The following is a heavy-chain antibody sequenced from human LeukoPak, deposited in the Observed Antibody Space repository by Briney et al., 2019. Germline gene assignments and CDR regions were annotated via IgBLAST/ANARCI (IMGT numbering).Heavy chain of an antibody. V-gene: IGHV3-23*01. D-gene: IGHD6-6*01. CDR1: GFTVSGNY. Sequence: GGSLRLSCAASGFTVSGNYMSWVRQAPGKGLEWVSLISGSGGSTYYADSVKGRFTISRDNSKNTLYLQMNSLRVEDTAVYYCAKGNIAARQDIMDVWGQGTTVTVSS. CDR3: AKGNIAARQDIMDV. J-gene: IGHJ6*02. CDR2: ISGSGGST.